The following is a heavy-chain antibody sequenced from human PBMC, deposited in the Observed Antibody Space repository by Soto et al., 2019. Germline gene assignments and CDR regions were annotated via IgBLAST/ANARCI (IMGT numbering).Heavy chain of an antibody. CDR2: LIPILGTA. J-gene: IGHJ4*02. D-gene: IGHD6-13*01. CDR3: ATSYGTSWYGDY. CDR1: RDSFNNYA. V-gene: IGHV1-69*01. Sequence: QVQLVQSGAEVKKPGSSVKFSCKASRDSFNNYAVTWVRQAPGQGLEWMGGLIPILGTANYAQKFQGRVTITADESTSTAYMELNSLRSEDTAVYYCATSYGTSWYGDYWGQGTLVTVSS.